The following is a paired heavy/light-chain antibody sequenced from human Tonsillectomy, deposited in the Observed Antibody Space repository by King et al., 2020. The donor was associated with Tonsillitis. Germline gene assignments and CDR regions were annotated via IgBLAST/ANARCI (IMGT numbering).Heavy chain of an antibody. J-gene: IGHJ4*02. CDR3: ARGGGSSAGFDY. CDR1: GFTFRSYG. D-gene: IGHD6-6*01. CDR2: IWFDGINK. V-gene: IGHV3-33*01. Sequence: QVQLVESGGGVVQPGRSLRLSCGASGFTFRSYGMHWVRQAPGKGLEWVAVIWFDGINKYYADSVKGRFTISRDSSKNTLYLQMNSLRAEDTAMYYCARGGGSSAGFDYWGQGTLVTVSS.
Light chain of an antibody. J-gene: IGLJ1*01. CDR3: QVWDSSSDHYV. V-gene: IGLV3-21*01. CDR1: NIGSQS. Sequence: SYVLTQPPSVSVAPGKTARITCGGNNIGSQSVHWYQQKPGQAPVVVIYYNNDRPSGIPERFSGSNSENTATLTISRVEAGDEADYYCQVWDSSSDHYVFGPGTKVTVL. CDR2: YNN.